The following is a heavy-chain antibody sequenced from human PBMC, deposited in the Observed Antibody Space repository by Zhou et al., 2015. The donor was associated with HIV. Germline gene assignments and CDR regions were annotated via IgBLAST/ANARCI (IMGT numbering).Heavy chain of an antibody. Sequence: QVKLVQSGAAVKKTGSSVKVSCKASGGTFSSYAISWVRQAPGQGLEWLGGIIPIFGTPNHAQKFQGRVTFTADESTSTAYMELSSLRSEDTAVYYCARGRFSRRGVNWFGEMGPIDYWGQGTLVTVSS. CDR1: GGTFSSYA. D-gene: IGHD3-10*01. CDR3: ARGRFSRRGVNWFGEMGPIDY. V-gene: IGHV1-69*01. J-gene: IGHJ4*02. CDR2: IIPIFGTP.